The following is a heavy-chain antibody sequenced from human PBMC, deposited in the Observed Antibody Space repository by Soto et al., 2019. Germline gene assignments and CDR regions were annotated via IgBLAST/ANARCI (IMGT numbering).Heavy chain of an antibody. V-gene: IGHV3-21*02. J-gene: IGHJ6*03. CDR1: GFTFSSYS. CDR2: INEDSTYI. Sequence: EVQLVESGGGLVKPGGSLRLSCAASGFTFSSYSMNWVRQAPGKRLEWVSTINEDSTYIYYACSVRGRFTISSDNAEESVYRQMNGQRAEDTAIYDCMRDFGRYFRTGYMDVWGDGETVNVSS. CDR3: MRDFGRYFRTGYMDV. D-gene: IGHD3-9*01.